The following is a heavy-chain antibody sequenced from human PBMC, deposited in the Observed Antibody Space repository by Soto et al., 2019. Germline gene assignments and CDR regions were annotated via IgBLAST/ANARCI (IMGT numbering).Heavy chain of an antibody. Sequence: SETLSLTCTVSGDSIISSDFYWGWVRQPPGKGLEWIGSIFYLGSSYYNPSLESRVSVSVDTSKNQFSLKVSGVSAADTAVYYCATSQKGYNWNYFDHWGQGALVTVSS. D-gene: IGHD1-20*01. CDR2: IFYLGSS. V-gene: IGHV4-39*01. CDR1: GDSIISSDFY. CDR3: ATSQKGYNWNYFDH. J-gene: IGHJ4*02.